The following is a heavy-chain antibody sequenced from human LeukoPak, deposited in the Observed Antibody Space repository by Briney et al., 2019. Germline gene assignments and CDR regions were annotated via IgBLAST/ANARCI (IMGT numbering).Heavy chain of an antibody. Sequence: SETLSLTCPVSGASISSDSYYWSWIRQPAGKGLEWIGRIYSGSTDYNPSLRSRLTISVDTSKNQFSLKLSSVTAADTAVYYCARGRVSGTTLYFDYWGQGTLFTVSS. CDR1: GASISSDSYY. V-gene: IGHV4-61*02. D-gene: IGHD1-1*01. CDR3: ARGRVSGTTLYFDY. J-gene: IGHJ4*02. CDR2: IYSGST.